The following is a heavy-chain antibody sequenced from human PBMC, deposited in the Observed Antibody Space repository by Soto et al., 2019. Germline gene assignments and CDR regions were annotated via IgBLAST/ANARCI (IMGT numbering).Heavy chain of an antibody. CDR2: MNPNSGNT. V-gene: IGHV1-8*01. CDR1: GYTFTSYD. Sequence: QVQLVQSGAEVKKPGASVKVSYKASGYTFTSYDINWVRQATGQGLEWMGWMNPNSGNTGYAQKFQGRVTMTRNTSISTAYMELSSLRSEDTAVYYCARGAGYYGSGSYNYYYYGMDVWGQGTTVTVSS. D-gene: IGHD3-10*01. CDR3: ARGAGYYGSGSYNYYYYGMDV. J-gene: IGHJ6*02.